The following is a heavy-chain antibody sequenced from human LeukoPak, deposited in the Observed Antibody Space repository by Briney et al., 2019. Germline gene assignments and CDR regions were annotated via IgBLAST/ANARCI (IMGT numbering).Heavy chain of an antibody. V-gene: IGHV4-4*09. D-gene: IGHD2-21*01. CDR1: GGSISSSH. Sequence: SETLSLTCTASGGSISSSHWSWIRQPPGKGLEWIGNIHTSGGTNYTPSLKSRVTMSIDTSKNQFSLRLSSVTAADTAVYYCARVFDKDVWGKGTTVTVS. CDR3: ARVFDKDV. J-gene: IGHJ6*03. CDR2: IHTSGGT.